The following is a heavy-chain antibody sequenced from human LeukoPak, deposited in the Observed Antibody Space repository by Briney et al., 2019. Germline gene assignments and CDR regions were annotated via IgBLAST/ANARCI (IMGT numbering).Heavy chain of an antibody. Sequence: GGSLRLSCAASGFTFSSYEMNWVRQAPVKGLEWVSYISSSGRSTYYADSVKGRFTISRDNAKNPLFLQMNSLRAEDTAVYYCARTDYSSGAFDYWGQGTLVTVSS. CDR2: ISSSGRST. J-gene: IGHJ4*02. CDR1: GFTFSSYE. V-gene: IGHV3-48*03. D-gene: IGHD6-19*01. CDR3: ARTDYSSGAFDY.